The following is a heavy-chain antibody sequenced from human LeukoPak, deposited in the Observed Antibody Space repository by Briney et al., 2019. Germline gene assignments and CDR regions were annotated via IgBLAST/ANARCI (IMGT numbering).Heavy chain of an antibody. J-gene: IGHJ4*02. Sequence: PSETLSLTCTVSGGSISSYYWSWIRQPPGKGLEWIGYIYYSGSTNYNPSLKSRVTISVDTSKNQFSLKLSSVAAADTAVYYCARGVFGEYPFDCWGQGTLVTVSP. V-gene: IGHV4-59*01. CDR3: ARGVFGEYPFDC. D-gene: IGHD3-10*02. CDR2: IYYSGST. CDR1: GGSISSYY.